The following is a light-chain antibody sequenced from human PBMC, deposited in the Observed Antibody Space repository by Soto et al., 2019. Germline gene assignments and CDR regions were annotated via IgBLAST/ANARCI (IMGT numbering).Light chain of an antibody. V-gene: IGKV1-9*01. CDR3: QQLINYPQT. Sequence: DIQLTQSPSFLSASVGDRVTMTCRASQGISTYLAWYQQKPGKAPKLLIYAASTLQSGVPSRFSGSGSGTEFALAISSLQPEDFETYYCQQLINYPQTFGQGTKVEIX. CDR1: QGISTY. CDR2: AAS. J-gene: IGKJ1*01.